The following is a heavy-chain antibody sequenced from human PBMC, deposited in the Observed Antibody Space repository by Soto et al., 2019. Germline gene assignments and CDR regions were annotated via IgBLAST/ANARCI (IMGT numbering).Heavy chain of an antibody. CDR3: ARDRGTGTTGGFDY. D-gene: IGHD1-7*01. CDR2: IYYSGST. J-gene: IGHJ4*02. CDR1: GGSVSSGSYY. V-gene: IGHV4-61*01. Sequence: QVQLQESGPGLVKPSETLSLTCTVSGGSVSSGSYYWSWIRQPPGKGLEWIGYIYYSGSTNYNPSLKSRVTISVDTSKNPFSLKLSSVTAADTAVYYCARDRGTGTTGGFDYWGQGTLVTVSS.